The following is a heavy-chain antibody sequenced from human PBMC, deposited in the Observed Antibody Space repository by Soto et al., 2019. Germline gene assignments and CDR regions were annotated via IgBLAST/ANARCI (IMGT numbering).Heavy chain of an antibody. Sequence: PSETLSLTCTVSGGSISSSSYYWGWIRQPPGKGLEWIGSTYYSGSTYYNPSLKSRVTISVDTSKNQFSLKLSSVTAADTAVYYCARRNSYGHFDYWGQGTLVTVSS. V-gene: IGHV4-39*01. J-gene: IGHJ4*02. CDR2: TYYSGST. D-gene: IGHD5-18*01. CDR1: GGSISSSSYY. CDR3: ARRNSYGHFDY.